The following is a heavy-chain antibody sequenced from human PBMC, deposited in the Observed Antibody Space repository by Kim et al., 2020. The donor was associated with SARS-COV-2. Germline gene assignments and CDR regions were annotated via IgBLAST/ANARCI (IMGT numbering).Heavy chain of an antibody. D-gene: IGHD1-7*01. J-gene: IGHJ4*02. V-gene: IGHV4-39*01. Sequence: SETLSLTCTVSGGSISSSSYYWGWIRQPPGKGLEWIGSIYYSGSTYYNPSLKSRVTISVDTSKNQFSLKLSSVTAADTAVYYCARQRDGITGTTLAFDYWGQGTLVTVSS. CDR2: IYYSGST. CDR3: ARQRDGITGTTLAFDY. CDR1: GGSISSSSYY.